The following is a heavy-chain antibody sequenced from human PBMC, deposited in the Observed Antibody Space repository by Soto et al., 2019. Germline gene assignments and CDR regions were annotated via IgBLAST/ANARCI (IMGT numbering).Heavy chain of an antibody. D-gene: IGHD3-3*01. V-gene: IGHV3-15*07. CDR1: GFSFRNAW. J-gene: IGHJ4*02. Sequence: PGGSLRLSCAASGFSFRNAWMNWVRQAPGKGLEWVGRIKSITDGGTTDYAAPVKGRFTISRDDSKNTLYLQMNSLKTEDTAVYYCTTDVSPYDFWSGYHFDYWGQGT. CDR2: IKSITDGGTT. CDR3: TTDVSPYDFWSGYHFDY.